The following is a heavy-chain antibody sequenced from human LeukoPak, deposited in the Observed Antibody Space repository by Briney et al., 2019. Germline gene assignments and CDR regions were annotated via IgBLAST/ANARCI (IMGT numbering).Heavy chain of an antibody. V-gene: IGHV3-20*04. Sequence: GGSLRLYCAAFGFTFDDFGMSWVRHAPGKGLEWVSGISRNGGTTVYADSVRGRFTISRDNAKNSLYLQMNSLRAEDTALYYCTGERADYGDYVRWGQGALVTVSS. J-gene: IGHJ1*01. CDR1: GFTFDDFG. D-gene: IGHD4-17*01. CDR3: TGERADYGDYVR. CDR2: ISRNGGTT.